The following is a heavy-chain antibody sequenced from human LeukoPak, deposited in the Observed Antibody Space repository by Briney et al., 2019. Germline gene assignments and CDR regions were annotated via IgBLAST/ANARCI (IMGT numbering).Heavy chain of an antibody. CDR3: ARFHPNWGLDY. D-gene: IGHD7-27*01. V-gene: IGHV4-59*07. CDR2: IHYTGST. J-gene: IGHJ4*02. CDR1: GGPITVYH. Sequence: SDTLPLTCSVSGGPITVYHWIWIRQPPGKGLEFIGNIHYTGSTNYNSSLTSRISISTDTSKNQFSLKMTSVTAADTAVYYCARFHPNWGLDYWGQGSIVAVSS.